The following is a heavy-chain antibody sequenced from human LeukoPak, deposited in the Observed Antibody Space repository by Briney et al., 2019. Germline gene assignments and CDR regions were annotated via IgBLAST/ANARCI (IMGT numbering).Heavy chain of an antibody. J-gene: IGHJ4*02. D-gene: IGHD3-22*01. CDR1: GYTFTSYY. V-gene: IGHV1-46*01. CDR3: ARESYDSSGYYYDTLFDY. CDR2: INPSGGST. Sequence: ASVEVSCKASGYTFTSYYMHWVRQAPGQGLEWMGIINPSGGSTSYAQKFQGRVTMTRDTSTSTVYMELSSLRSEDTAVYYCARESYDSSGYYYDTLFDYWGQGTLVTVSS.